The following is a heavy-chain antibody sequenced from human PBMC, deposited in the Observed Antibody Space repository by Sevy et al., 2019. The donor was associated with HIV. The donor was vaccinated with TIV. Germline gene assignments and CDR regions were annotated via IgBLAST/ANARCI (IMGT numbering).Heavy chain of an antibody. CDR2: MNPNTGNT. CDR1: GYTFTSYD. J-gene: IGHJ5*02. Sequence: ASVKVSCKASGYTFTSYDINWVRQASGQGLEWMGWMNPNTGNTGYAQKFQGRVTMTRNTSISTAYMELSSLRSEDTAVYYCARHRDYCDSSGYGTFDPWGQGTLVTVSS. D-gene: IGHD3-22*01. CDR3: ARHRDYCDSSGYGTFDP. V-gene: IGHV1-8*01.